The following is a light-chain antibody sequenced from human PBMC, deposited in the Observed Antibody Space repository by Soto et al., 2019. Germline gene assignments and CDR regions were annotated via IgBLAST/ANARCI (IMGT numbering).Light chain of an antibody. CDR1: QSIRSY. Sequence: DIQMTQSPSSLSASVGDRVTITCRASQSIRSYLNWYQQKPGKAPKLLIYAASNLQSGVPSRFSGSGSGTDFTLTISSLQPEDFATYYCQQSYSIPLTFGGGTKVEI. CDR2: AAS. V-gene: IGKV1-39*01. J-gene: IGKJ4*01. CDR3: QQSYSIPLT.